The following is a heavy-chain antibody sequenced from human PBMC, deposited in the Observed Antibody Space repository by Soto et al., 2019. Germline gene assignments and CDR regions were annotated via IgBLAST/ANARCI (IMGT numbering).Heavy chain of an antibody. V-gene: IGHV3-23*01. CDR1: LFTFNNYA. D-gene: IGHD1-26*01. CDR3: AKERWEGYGMEV. J-gene: IGHJ6*04. CDR2: ISSSGGST. Sequence: EVQLLESGGGLVQPGGSLRLSCAASLFTFNNYAMSWVRQAPGKGLEWVSTISSSGGSTYYADSVKGRFTISRDNSKNTLYLQMNSLRAEDTAVYYCAKERWEGYGMEVWGKGTKVTVSS.